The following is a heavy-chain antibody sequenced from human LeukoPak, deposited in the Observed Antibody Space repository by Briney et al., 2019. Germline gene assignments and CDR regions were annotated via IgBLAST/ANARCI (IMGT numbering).Heavy chain of an antibody. J-gene: IGHJ6*03. CDR1: GGSISSSSYY. D-gene: IGHD5-18*01. CDR2: IYYSGST. V-gene: IGHV4-39*07. CDR3: AREGRYRYGYNEYHLYMDI. Sequence: SETLSLTCTVSGGSISSSSYYWGWIRQPPGKGLEWIGSIYYSGSTYYNPSLKSRVTISLDMSKNQFSLKLTSVTAAETAVYYCAREGRYRYGYNEYHLYMDIWGKGTTVTVSS.